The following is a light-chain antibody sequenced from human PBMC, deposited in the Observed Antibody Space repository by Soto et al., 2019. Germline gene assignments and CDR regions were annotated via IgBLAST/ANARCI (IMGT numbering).Light chain of an antibody. J-gene: IGKJ1*01. Sequence: DIQMTQSPSTLSASVGDRVTITCRASQSISSWVAWYQQKPGKAPKLLIYDASGLESGVPSRFSGSGCGTEFTLTISSLHPDDFATDYCHQYNKYLPTFGKGTQVEIK. CDR2: DAS. V-gene: IGKV1-5*01. CDR1: QSISSW. CDR3: HQYNKYLPT.